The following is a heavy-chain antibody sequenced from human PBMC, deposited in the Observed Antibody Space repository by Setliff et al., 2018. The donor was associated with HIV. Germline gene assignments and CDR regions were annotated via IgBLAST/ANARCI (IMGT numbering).Heavy chain of an antibody. CDR1: GFTFSSYA. CDR2: ISYDGSNT. V-gene: IGHV3-30*04. Sequence: GGSLRLSCAASGFTFSSYAMHWVRQAPGKGLEWVAVISYDGSNTHYADSVKGRFTISRDNSRNTLYLYMSSLRPEDTAVYYCAKDSSPSWSPFDYWGQGTLVTVSS. CDR3: AKDSSPSWSPFDY. D-gene: IGHD6-13*01. J-gene: IGHJ4*02.